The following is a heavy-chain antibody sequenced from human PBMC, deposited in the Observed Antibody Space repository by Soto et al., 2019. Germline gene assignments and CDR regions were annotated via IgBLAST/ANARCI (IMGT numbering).Heavy chain of an antibody. CDR1: GCPFSTYE. CDR3: VRERFFYDMTCQAD. Sequence: LRLSCAGSGCPFSTYEMNWVRQGPGKGLEWIEHITTSGSDVNYADSVKGRFTISRDNSKSSVFLQMNSLRVEDKAIYYCVRERFFYDMTCQADRGQGTQFTVSS. J-gene: IGHJ4*02. V-gene: IGHV3-48*03. D-gene: IGHD3-22*01. CDR2: ITTSGSDV.